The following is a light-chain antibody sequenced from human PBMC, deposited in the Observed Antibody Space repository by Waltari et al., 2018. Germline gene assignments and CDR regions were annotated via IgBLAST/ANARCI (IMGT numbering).Light chain of an antibody. Sequence: QLVLTQSPSASASLGPSVKLTCTLSSGHSSNVIAWHQQHPQKGPRYLMKVNSDGSHSKGDEIPDRFSGSSSGAERYLTISSLQSEDEADYYCQTGGHGTWVFGGGTKLTVL. V-gene: IGLV4-69*02. CDR2: VNSDGSH. CDR3: QTGGHGTWV. J-gene: IGLJ3*02. CDR1: SGHSSNV.